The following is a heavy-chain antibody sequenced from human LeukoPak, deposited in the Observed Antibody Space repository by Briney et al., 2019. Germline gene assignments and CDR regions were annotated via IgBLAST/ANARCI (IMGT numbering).Heavy chain of an antibody. Sequence: GGSLRLSCEASGFTVSSNYMSWVRQAPGKGLEWVSVIYSGGSTYYADSVKGRFTISRDNSKNTLYLQMNNMRTEDTAVYYCAREALEWSPPDIWGQGTTVTVSS. V-gene: IGHV3-53*05. CDR2: IYSGGST. CDR1: GFTVSSNY. J-gene: IGHJ3*02. CDR3: AREALEWSPPDI. D-gene: IGHD3-3*01.